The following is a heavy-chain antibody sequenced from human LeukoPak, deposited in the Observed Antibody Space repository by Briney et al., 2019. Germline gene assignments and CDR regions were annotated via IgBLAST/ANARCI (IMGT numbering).Heavy chain of an antibody. V-gene: IGHV4-59*08. J-gene: IGHJ4*02. CDR1: GGSISNY. CDR2: IYYGGST. CDR3: ARAGGYLLYFDS. Sequence: SETLSLTCTVSGGSISNYWNWIRQPPGKGLEWIGYIYYGGSTNYNPSLKSRVTISVDTSKNEFSLKLNSVTAADTAVYYCARAGGYLLYFDSWGQGTLATVSS. D-gene: IGHD5-12*01.